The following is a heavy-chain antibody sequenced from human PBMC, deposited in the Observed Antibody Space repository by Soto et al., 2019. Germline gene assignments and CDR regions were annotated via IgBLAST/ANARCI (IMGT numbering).Heavy chain of an antibody. D-gene: IGHD3-10*01. Sequence: QVQLVQSGAEVKKPGSSVKVSCKASADTFTGYTVTWVRQAPGQGLGWVGRVIPILGASNFAQKFQGRVTISADKSTDTAYMVLTGLTSEDTAVYYCARSRGSYYSNFDSWGQGTLVTVSS. J-gene: IGHJ4*02. CDR1: ADTFTGYT. CDR2: VIPILGAS. V-gene: IGHV1-69*08. CDR3: ARSRGSYYSNFDS.